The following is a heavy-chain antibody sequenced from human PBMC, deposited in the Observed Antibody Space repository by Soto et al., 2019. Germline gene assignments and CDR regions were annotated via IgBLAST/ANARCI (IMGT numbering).Heavy chain of an antibody. J-gene: IGHJ5*02. CDR3: VRSDWFDP. CDR2: INGDGSAT. V-gene: IGHV3-74*01. CDR1: GFAFSHYW. Sequence: EGSLRLSCTASGFAFSHYWMHWVRQAPGKGLMWVSRINGDGSATTYADSVKGRFTISRDNAKSTLYLQMNSLRAEDTAVYYCVRSDWFDPWGQGTLVTVSS.